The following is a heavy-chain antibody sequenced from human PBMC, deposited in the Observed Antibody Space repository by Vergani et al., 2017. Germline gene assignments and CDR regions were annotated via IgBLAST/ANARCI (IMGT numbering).Heavy chain of an antibody. Sequence: QVHLVESGGGVVQPGRSLTLSCVASGFSFRGHSMHWVRQAPGKGLEWVAFIGYDGRIKYNVDSVKGRFTISRDTSKKTLSLQMRSLRADDTAVYYCAKDGRENSDYGYFDYWGQGTLVTVSS. CDR1: GFSFRGHS. CDR3: AKDGRENSDYGYFDY. V-gene: IGHV3-30*18. J-gene: IGHJ4*02. CDR2: IGYDGRIK. D-gene: IGHD4-17*01.